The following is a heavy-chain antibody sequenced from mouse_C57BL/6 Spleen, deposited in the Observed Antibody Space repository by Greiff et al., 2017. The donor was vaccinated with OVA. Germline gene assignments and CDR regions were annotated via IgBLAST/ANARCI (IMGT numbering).Heavy chain of an antibody. CDR1: GFTFSDYY. Sequence: EVNVVESEGGLVQPGSSMKLSCTASGFTFSDYYMAWVRQVPEKGLEWVANINYDGSSTYYLDSLKSRFIISRDNAKNILYLQMSSLKSEDTATYYCARDNYDYDRGYFDVWGTGTTVTVSS. V-gene: IGHV5-16*01. D-gene: IGHD2-4*01. CDR3: ARDNYDYDRGYFDV. J-gene: IGHJ1*03. CDR2: INYDGSST.